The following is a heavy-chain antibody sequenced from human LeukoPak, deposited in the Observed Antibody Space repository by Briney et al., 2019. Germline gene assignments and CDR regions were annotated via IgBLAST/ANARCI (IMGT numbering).Heavy chain of an antibody. Sequence: GGSLRLSCAASGFTFNSYSMNWVRQAPGKGLEWVSSISSSSLSYIYYADSVKGRFTIFRDNAKNSLYLQMNSLRAEDTAVYYCARGSDLDYWGQGTLVTVSS. CDR1: GFTFNSYS. CDR3: ARGSDLDY. CDR2: ISSSSLSYI. J-gene: IGHJ4*02. V-gene: IGHV3-21*04.